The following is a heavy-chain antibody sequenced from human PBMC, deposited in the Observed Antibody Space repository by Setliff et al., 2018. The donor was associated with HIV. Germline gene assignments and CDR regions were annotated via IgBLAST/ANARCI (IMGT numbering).Heavy chain of an antibody. V-gene: IGHV3-30*04. Sequence: PGGSLSLSCAASGFTFSSYAMQWVRQAPGKGLEWVAVISSDGSNEYYADSVKGRFTISRDNSKNTLYVQMNSLRAEDTAVYYCARDQLAMVRRNGMDVWGQGTTVTVSS. CDR1: GFTFSSYA. D-gene: IGHD3-10*01. J-gene: IGHJ6*02. CDR3: ARDQLAMVRRNGMDV. CDR2: ISSDGSNE.